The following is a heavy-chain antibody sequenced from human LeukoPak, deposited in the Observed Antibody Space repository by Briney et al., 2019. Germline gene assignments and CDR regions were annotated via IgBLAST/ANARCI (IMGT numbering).Heavy chain of an antibody. Sequence: GGSLRLSCAASGFSFSSYAMSWVRQAPGKGLEWVSDICGSICGRIGSTDYADSVKGRFTISRDNSKKTVYLQMDSLRAEDTAVYYCAKGKINHDGAYDTWGQGTMVTVSS. V-gene: IGHV3-23*01. CDR1: GFSFSSYA. J-gene: IGHJ3*02. CDR3: AKGKINHDGAYDT. D-gene: IGHD1-14*01. CDR2: ICGSICGRIGST.